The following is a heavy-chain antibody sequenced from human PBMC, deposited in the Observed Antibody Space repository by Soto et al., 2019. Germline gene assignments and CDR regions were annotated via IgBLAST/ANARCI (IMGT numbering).Heavy chain of an antibody. J-gene: IGHJ4*02. Sequence: SETLSLTCTVSGGSISSYYWSWIRQPPGKGLEWIGYIYYSGSTNYNPSLKSRVTISVDTSKNQFSLKLSSVTAADTAVYYCARVMAWGPYHFDYWGQGTLVTVSS. D-gene: IGHD3-10*01. V-gene: IGHV4-59*01. CDR1: GGSISSYY. CDR3: ARVMAWGPYHFDY. CDR2: IYYSGST.